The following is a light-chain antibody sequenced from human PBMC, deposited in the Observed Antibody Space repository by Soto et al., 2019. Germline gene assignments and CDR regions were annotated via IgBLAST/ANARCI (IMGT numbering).Light chain of an antibody. CDR1: STDIGAYKF. Sequence: QSVLTQPASVSASPGQSITISCTGTSTDIGAYKFVSWYQQHPGTAPKLMVYDVSNRPSGVSNRFSGSKSGNTASLTISGLQADDEADYYCSSFTSSTTLDVFGTGTKVTVL. CDR2: DVS. J-gene: IGLJ1*01. V-gene: IGLV2-14*03. CDR3: SSFTSSTTLDV.